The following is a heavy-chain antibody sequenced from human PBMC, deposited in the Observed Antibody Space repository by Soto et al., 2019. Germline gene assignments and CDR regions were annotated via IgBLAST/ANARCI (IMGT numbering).Heavy chain of an antibody. V-gene: IGHV4-59*01. CDR1: GGSMNSYY. Sequence: ASETLSLTCTVSGGSMNSYYWIWIRQPPGKGLEWIGYIFSTGTTNYNPSLKSRVTISIDTSKNQFSLRLKSVTTADTAFYYCAREGAFGDTPWGQGTLVTVSS. J-gene: IGHJ5*02. CDR3: AREGAFGDTP. CDR2: IFSTGTT. D-gene: IGHD4-17*01.